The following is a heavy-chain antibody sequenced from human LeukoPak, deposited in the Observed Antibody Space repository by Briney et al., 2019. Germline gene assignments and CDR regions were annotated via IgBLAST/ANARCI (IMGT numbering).Heavy chain of an antibody. CDR2: IYYGGNT. D-gene: IGHD3-10*01. V-gene: IGHV4-61*08. Sequence: SETLSLTCGVSGGSFISDDYYWSWIRQPPGRGLEWIGYIYYGGNTNYNPSLRSRVTISMDTSKNQFSLKVNSVTAADTAVYFCASGPRNYYYSGSYHYWGQGTLVTVSS. J-gene: IGHJ4*02. CDR1: GGSFISDDYY. CDR3: ASGPRNYYYSGSYHY.